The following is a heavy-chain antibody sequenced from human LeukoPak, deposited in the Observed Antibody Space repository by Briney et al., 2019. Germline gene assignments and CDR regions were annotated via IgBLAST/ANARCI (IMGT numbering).Heavy chain of an antibody. Sequence: GGSLRLSCAASGFTFITYVMHWVRQAPGKGLEWVAVIWYDGSNKYYADSVKGRFTISRDNSKNTLYLQMNSLRAEDTAVFYCARGRRRDANTFGAFDIWGQGTMVTVSS. J-gene: IGHJ3*02. CDR2: IWYDGSNK. CDR1: GFTFITYV. V-gene: IGHV3-33*01. D-gene: IGHD5-24*01. CDR3: ARGRRRDANTFGAFDI.